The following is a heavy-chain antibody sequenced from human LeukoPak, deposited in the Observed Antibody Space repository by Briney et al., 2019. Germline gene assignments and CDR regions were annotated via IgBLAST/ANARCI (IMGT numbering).Heavy chain of an antibody. V-gene: IGHV3-21*01. Sequence: GGSLRLSCAASGFTFSSYSMNWVRQAPGKGLEWVSSISSSSSYIYYADSVKGRFTISRDNAKNSLYLQMNSLRAEDTAVYYCARGAPARIAVAGTTREFDYWGQGTLVTVSS. CDR1: GFTFSSYS. CDR3: ARGAPARIAVAGTTREFDY. D-gene: IGHD6-19*01. J-gene: IGHJ4*02. CDR2: ISSSSSYI.